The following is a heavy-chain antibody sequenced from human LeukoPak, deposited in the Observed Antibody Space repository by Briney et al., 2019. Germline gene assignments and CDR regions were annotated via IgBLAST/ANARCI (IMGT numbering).Heavy chain of an antibody. CDR1: GGSISSYY. V-gene: IGHV4-59*01. Sequence: SETLSLTCTVSGGSISSYYWSWIRQPPGKGLEWIGYIYYSGSTNYNPSLKCRVTISVDTSKNQFSLKLSSVTAADTAVYYCARGGGFYCSSTSCRANWFDPWGQGTLVTVSS. D-gene: IGHD2-2*01. CDR3: ARGGGFYCSSTSCRANWFDP. J-gene: IGHJ5*02. CDR2: IYYSGST.